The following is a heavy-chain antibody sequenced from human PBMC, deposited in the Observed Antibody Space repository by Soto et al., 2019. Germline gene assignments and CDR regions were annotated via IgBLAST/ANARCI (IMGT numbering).Heavy chain of an antibody. CDR1: GGSIGNSY. CDR3: ARDRSGSYYPSFFDY. V-gene: IGHV4-59*01. D-gene: IGHD1-26*01. CDR2: MYYRGSS. Sequence: SETLSLTCTVSGGSIGNSYWSWIRQSPGKGLEWIGYMYYRGSSNYNPSLKSRVTISVDTSKNQFSLKLSSVTAADTAVYYCARDRSGSYYPSFFDYWGQGILVTVSS. J-gene: IGHJ4*02.